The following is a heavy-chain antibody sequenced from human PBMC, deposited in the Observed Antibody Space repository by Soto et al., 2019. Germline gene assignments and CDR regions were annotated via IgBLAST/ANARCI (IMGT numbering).Heavy chain of an antibody. J-gene: IGHJ6*02. D-gene: IGHD3-10*01. CDR3: ASPDGSGQSDYYYGMHV. V-gene: IGHV4-4*02. CDR2: IYYSGST. CDR1: SGSISSSNW. Sequence: SETLSLTCAVSSGSISSSNWWSWVRQPPGKGLEWIGEIYYSGSTYYNPSLKSRVTISVDTSKNQFSLKLSSVTAADTAVYYCASPDGSGQSDYYYGMHVWCQTTTVTVSS.